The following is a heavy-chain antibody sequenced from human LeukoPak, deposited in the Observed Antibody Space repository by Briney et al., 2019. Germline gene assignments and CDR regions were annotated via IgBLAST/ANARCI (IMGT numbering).Heavy chain of an antibody. CDR1: GGTFSSYA. V-gene: IGHV1-69*04. CDR3: AGDIAVAGTRNFDY. D-gene: IGHD6-19*01. CDR2: IIPILGIA. J-gene: IGHJ4*02. Sequence: GASVKVSCKASGGTFSSYAISWVRQAPGQGLEWMGRIIPILGIANYAQKFQGRVTITADKSTSTAYMELSSLRSEDTAVYYCAGDIAVAGTRNFDYWGQGTLVTVSS.